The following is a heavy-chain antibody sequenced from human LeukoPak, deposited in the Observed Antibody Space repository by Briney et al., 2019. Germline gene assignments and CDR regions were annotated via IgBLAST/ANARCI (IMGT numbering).Heavy chain of an antibody. CDR3: ARHRSSGSERWYYFDY. J-gene: IGHJ4*02. Sequence: ASVKVSCKVSGYTLTELSMHWVRQAPGKGLEWMGGFDPEDGETIYAQKFQGRVTMTEDTSTDTAYMELSSLRSEDTAVYYCARHRSSGSERWYYFDYWGRGTLVTVSS. CDR1: GYTLTELS. V-gene: IGHV1-24*01. CDR2: FDPEDGET. D-gene: IGHD1-26*01.